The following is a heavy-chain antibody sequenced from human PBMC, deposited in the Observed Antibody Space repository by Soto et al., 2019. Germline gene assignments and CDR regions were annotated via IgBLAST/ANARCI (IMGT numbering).Heavy chain of an antibody. V-gene: IGHV5-51*01. CDR2: IYPGDSDT. D-gene: IGHD1-26*01. J-gene: IGHJ6*02. Sequence: GESLKSSCKGSGYSFTSYWIGWVRQMPGKGLEWMGIIYPGDSDTRYSPSFQGQVTISADKSISTAYLQWSSLKASGTAMYYCARSVDSGSYYDYYYYGMDVWGQGTTGTV. CDR3: ARSVDSGSYYDYYYYGMDV. CDR1: GYSFTSYW.